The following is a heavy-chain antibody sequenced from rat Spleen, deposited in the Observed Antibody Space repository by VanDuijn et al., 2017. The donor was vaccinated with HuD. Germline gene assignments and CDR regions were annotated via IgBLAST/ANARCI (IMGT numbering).Heavy chain of an antibody. CDR3: ARPHSSHYVMDA. D-gene: IGHD1-8*01. CDR2: INYDDNNT. V-gene: IGHV5-7*01. Sequence: EVQLVESGGGLVQPGRSLKLSCAASGFTFSDYNMAWVRQAPKKGLEWVAIINYDDNNTYYRDSVKGRFTISRDNAKSTLYLQINSLRSEDTATYYCARPHSSHYVMDAWGQGASVTVSS. J-gene: IGHJ4*01. CDR1: GFTFSDYN.